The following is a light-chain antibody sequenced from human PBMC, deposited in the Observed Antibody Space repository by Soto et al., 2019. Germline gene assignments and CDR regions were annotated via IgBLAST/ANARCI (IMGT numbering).Light chain of an antibody. Sequence: DIQMTQSPSTLSASVGDRVTITCRASQSISSWLAWYQQKPGKAPKLLIYDASSLESGVPSRFSGSGSGTEFTLTISNLQPDDFATYYCQQYNSYSQTFGQGTKVDI. CDR3: QQYNSYSQT. CDR1: QSISSW. J-gene: IGKJ1*01. CDR2: DAS. V-gene: IGKV1-5*01.